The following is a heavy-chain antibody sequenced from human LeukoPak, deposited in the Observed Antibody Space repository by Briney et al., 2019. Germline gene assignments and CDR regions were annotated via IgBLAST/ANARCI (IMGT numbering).Heavy chain of an antibody. CDR2: ISSSSSYI. D-gene: IGHD5-12*01. Sequence: PGGSLRLSCAASGFTFSSYSMNWVRQAPGKGLEWVSSISSSSSYIYYADSVKGRFTISRDNAKNSLYLQMNSLRAEDTAVYDCARDSPDIVATIEAFDIWGQGTMVTVSS. CDR3: ARDSPDIVATIEAFDI. J-gene: IGHJ3*02. V-gene: IGHV3-21*01. CDR1: GFTFSSYS.